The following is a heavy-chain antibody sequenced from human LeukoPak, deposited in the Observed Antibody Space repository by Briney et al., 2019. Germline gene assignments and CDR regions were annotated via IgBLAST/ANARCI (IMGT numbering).Heavy chain of an antibody. CDR1: GFTFSSYA. V-gene: IGHV3-30-3*01. J-gene: IGHJ4*02. Sequence: PGGSLRLSCAASGFTFSSYAMHWVRQAPGKGLEGVAVISYDGSNKYYADSVKGRFTISRDNSKNTLYLQMNSLRAEDTAVYYCARDALRYFDYWGQGTLVTVSS. D-gene: IGHD2-15*01. CDR2: ISYDGSNK. CDR3: ARDALRYFDY.